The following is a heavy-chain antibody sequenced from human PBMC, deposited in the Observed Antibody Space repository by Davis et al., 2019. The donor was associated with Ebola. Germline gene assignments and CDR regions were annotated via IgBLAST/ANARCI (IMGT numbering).Heavy chain of an antibody. CDR2: ISAYRGNT. D-gene: IGHD2-2*02. CDR3: ARGSVVYCSSTSCYSWFDP. CDR1: GYTFSSYG. Sequence: ASVKVSCKASGYTFSSYGITWVRQAPGQGLEWMGWISAYRGNTNYAQKFQGRVTMTTDTSTNTAYMELRSLRSDDTAVYYCARGSVVYCSSTSCYSWFDPWGQGTLVTVSS. J-gene: IGHJ5*02. V-gene: IGHV1-18*01.